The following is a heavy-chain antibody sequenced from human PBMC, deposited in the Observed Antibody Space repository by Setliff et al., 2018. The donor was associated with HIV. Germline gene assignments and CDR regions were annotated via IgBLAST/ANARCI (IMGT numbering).Heavy chain of an antibody. V-gene: IGHV4-59*08. CDR3: ATADYMYGRNIFDY. D-gene: IGHD5-12*01. CDR2: IYYSGST. CDR1: GGSISSYY. Sequence: PSETLSLTCTVSGGSISSYYWSWIRQPPGKGLEWIGYIYYSGSTNYNPSLKSRVTISVDTSKNHVSLELTSVTAADTAVYYCATADYMYGRNIFDYWDQGTLVTVSS. J-gene: IGHJ4*02.